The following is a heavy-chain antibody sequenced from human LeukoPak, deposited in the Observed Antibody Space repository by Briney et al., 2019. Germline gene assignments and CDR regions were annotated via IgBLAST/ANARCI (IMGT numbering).Heavy chain of an antibody. CDR3: ATSLSPSQGRLGVVISHYYYYMDV. V-gene: IGHV1-24*01. J-gene: IGHJ6*03. Sequence: GASVKVSCKVSGYTLTELSMHWVRQAPGKGLEWMGGFDPEDGETIYAQKFQGRVTMTEDTSTDTAYMELSSLRSEDTAVYYCATSLSPSQGRLGVVISHYYYYMDVWGKGTTVTVSS. CDR2: FDPEDGET. CDR1: GYTLTELS. D-gene: IGHD3-3*01.